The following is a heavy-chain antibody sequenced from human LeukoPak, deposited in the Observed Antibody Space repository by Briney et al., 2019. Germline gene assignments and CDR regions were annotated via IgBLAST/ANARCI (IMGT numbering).Heavy chain of an antibody. D-gene: IGHD3-9*01. CDR1: GFTFSDYY. CDR2: ISSSGSTI. V-gene: IGHV3-11*04. CDR3: ARYVLRYFDWLPYFDY. Sequence: GGSLRLSCAASGFTFSDYYMSWIRQAPGKGLEWVSYISSSGSTIYYADSVKGRFTISRDNAKNSLYLQMNSLRAEDTAVYYCARYVLRYFDWLPYFDYWGQGTLVTVSS. J-gene: IGHJ4*02.